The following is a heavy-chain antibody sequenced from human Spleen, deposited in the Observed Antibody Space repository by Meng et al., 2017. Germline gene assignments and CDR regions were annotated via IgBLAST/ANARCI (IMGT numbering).Heavy chain of an antibody. CDR2: VNPKSGGT. V-gene: IGHV1-2*02. CDR1: GYTFPDYW. D-gene: IGHD6-13*01. Sequence: ASVKVSCKASGYTFPDYWLHWVRQAPGQGLEWMGWVNPKSGGTNYAQKFQGRVTMTRDTSISTAYMELSRLRSDDTAVYYCARDEDISAAGKLFGDYWGQGTLVTVSS. J-gene: IGHJ4*02. CDR3: ARDEDISAAGKLFGDY.